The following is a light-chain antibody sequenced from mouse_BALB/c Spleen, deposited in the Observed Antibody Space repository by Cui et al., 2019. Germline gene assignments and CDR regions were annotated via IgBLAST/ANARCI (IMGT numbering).Light chain of an antibody. CDR1: QSISDY. CDR2: YAS. V-gene: IGKV5-39*01. CDR3: QNGHSPFT. J-gene: IGKJ4*01. Sequence: DIVMTQSPATLSVTPGDRVSLSCRASQSISDYLQWYQQKSHESPRLLIKYASQSISGIPSRFSGSGSGSDFTLSINSVEPEDVGVYYCQNGHSPFTFGSGTKLEIK.